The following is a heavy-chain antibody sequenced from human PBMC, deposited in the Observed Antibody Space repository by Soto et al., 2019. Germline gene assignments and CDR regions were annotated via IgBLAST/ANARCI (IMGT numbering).Heavy chain of an antibody. Sequence: SETLSLTCTVSGGSISNYYWSWIRQPPGKGLEWIGYMYYSGSTNYNPSLKSRVTISVDTSKNQFSLKLSSVTAADTAVYYCARDRNWFDPWGQGTLVTVSS. CDR3: ARDRNWFDP. CDR1: GGSISNYY. CDR2: MYYSGST. V-gene: IGHV4-59*01. J-gene: IGHJ5*02.